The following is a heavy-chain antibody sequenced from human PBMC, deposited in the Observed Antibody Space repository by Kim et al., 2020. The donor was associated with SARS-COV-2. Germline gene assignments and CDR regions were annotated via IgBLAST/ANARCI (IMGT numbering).Heavy chain of an antibody. CDR2: ISYDGSNK. CDR1: GFTFSSYA. D-gene: IGHD3-9*01. V-gene: IGHV3-30*04. Sequence: GGSLILSCAASGFTFSSYAMHWVRQAPGKGLEWVAVISYDGSNKYYADSVKGRFTISRDNSKNTLYLQMNSLRAEDTAVYYCARDLPRYYDILTGYYYHGLLWNYFDYWGQGTLVTVSS. J-gene: IGHJ4*02. CDR3: ARDLPRYYDILTGYYYHGLLWNYFDY.